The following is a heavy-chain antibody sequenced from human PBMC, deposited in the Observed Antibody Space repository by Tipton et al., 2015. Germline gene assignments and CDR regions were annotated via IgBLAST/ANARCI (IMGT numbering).Heavy chain of an antibody. CDR1: GFTFSYYA. CDR2: ISGHGGST. D-gene: IGHD2-21*02. V-gene: IGHV3-23*01. J-gene: IGHJ4*02. Sequence: GSLRLSCAASGFTFSYYAMSWVRQAPGKGLEWVSAISGHGGSTYYADSVQGRFTISRDNSKNTLYLQMNSLRAEDTAVYYCARRDRGPQLAYYFDSWGQGTLVTVSS. CDR3: ARRDRGPQLAYYFDS.